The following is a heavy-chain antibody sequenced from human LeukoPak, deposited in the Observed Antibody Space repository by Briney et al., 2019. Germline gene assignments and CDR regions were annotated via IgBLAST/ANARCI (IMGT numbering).Heavy chain of an antibody. D-gene: IGHD3-10*01. CDR3: AKEAYGSGSYYKENWFDP. CDR1: GFTFSNYG. V-gene: IGHV3-23*01. CDR2: ISGSGGST. Sequence: PGGSLRLSCAASGFTFSNYGMSWVRQAPGKGLEWVSAISGSGGSTYYADSVKGRFTISRDNSKNTLYLQMNSLRAEDTAVYYCAKEAYGSGSYYKENWFDPWGQGTLVTVSS. J-gene: IGHJ5*02.